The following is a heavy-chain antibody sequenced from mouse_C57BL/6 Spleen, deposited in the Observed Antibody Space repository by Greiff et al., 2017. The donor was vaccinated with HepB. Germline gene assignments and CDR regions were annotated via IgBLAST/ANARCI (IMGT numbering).Heavy chain of an antibody. J-gene: IGHJ1*03. D-gene: IGHD2-5*01. CDR1: GYTFTSYW. CDR2: IHPNSGST. CDR3: AREGSNWWYFDV. Sequence: QVQLQQPGAELVKPGASVKLSCKASGYTFTSYWMHWVKQRPGQGLEWIGMIHPNSGSTNYNEKFKSKATLTVDKSSSTAYMQLSSLTSEDSAVYYCAREGSNWWYFDVWGTGTTFTVSS. V-gene: IGHV1-64*01.